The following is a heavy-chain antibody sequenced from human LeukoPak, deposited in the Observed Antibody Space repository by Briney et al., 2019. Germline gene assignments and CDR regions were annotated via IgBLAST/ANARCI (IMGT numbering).Heavy chain of an antibody. Sequence: SDTLSLTCTVSGGSISSSSYYWGWIRQPPGKGLEWIRSIYYSGIHYYNPSLKSRVTISVHTSKNQFSLKLSSVTAADTAVYYCASWIIAFGGSDFDYWGQGTLVTV. CDR3: ASWIIAFGGSDFDY. CDR2: IYYSGIH. J-gene: IGHJ4*02. D-gene: IGHD3-16*01. V-gene: IGHV4-39*01. CDR1: GGSISSSSYY.